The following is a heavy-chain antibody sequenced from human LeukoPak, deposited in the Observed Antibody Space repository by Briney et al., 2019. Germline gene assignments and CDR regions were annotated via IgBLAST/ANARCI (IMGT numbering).Heavy chain of an antibody. CDR2: IYYSGST. Sequence: PSETLSLTCTVSGGSISSYYWSWIRQPPGKGLEWIGYIYYSGSTNYNPSLKSRVTMPVDTSKNQFSLKLSSVTAADTAVYYCARGKWELLGGYYFDYWGQGTLVTVSS. CDR3: ARGKWELLGGYYFDY. J-gene: IGHJ4*02. CDR1: GGSISSYY. D-gene: IGHD1-26*01. V-gene: IGHV4-59*01.